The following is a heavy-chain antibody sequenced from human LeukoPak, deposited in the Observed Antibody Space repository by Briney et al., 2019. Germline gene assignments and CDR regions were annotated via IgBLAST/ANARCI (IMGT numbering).Heavy chain of an antibody. D-gene: IGHD3-22*01. CDR1: GYMFTGYY. CDR3: ARASYYYDSSGYPGYYFDY. J-gene: IGHJ4*02. Sequence: ASVKVSCKASGYMFTGYYVHWVRQAPGQGLEWMGWINPNSGGTNYAQKFQGRVTMTRDTSISTAYMELSRLRSGDTAVYYCARASYYYDSSGYPGYYFDYWGQGTLVTVSS. CDR2: INPNSGGT. V-gene: IGHV1-2*02.